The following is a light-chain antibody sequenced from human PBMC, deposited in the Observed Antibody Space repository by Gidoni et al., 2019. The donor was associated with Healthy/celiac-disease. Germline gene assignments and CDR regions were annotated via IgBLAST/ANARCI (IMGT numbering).Light chain of an antibody. CDR3: RQALP. CDR1: QSLLHSNGYNY. J-gene: IGKJ4*01. V-gene: IGKV2-28*01. CDR2: LGS. Sequence: DIVMTQSPLSLPVTPGEPASISCRSNQSLLHSNGYNYLDWYLQKPGQSPQLLIYLGSNRASGVPDRFSGSGSGTDFTLKISRVEAEDVGVYYCRQALPFGGGTKVEIK.